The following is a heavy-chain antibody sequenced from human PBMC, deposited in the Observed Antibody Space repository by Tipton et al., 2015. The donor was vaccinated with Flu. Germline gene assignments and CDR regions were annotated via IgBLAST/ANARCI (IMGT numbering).Heavy chain of an antibody. CDR3: ARVSPGVESWFDP. CDR2: ISYSGSS. CDR1: GDSISSNYYY. Sequence: LRLSCTVSGDSISSNYYYWGWIRQPPGKGLEWIGSISYSGSSYHNPSLQSRVTISLDTSKSQFSLRLSSVTAADTAVYYCARVSPGVESWFDPWGQGTLVTVST. D-gene: IGHD3-3*01. J-gene: IGHJ5*02. V-gene: IGHV4-39*07.